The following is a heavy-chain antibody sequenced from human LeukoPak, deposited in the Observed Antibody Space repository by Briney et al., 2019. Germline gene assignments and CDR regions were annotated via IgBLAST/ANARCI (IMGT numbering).Heavy chain of an antibody. Sequence: PGGSLRLSCAASGFTFTNYWMSWVRQAPGKGLELVANIKQDRSEKYYVDSVKGRFTISRDNAKNSLYLQMNSLRAEDTAVYYCARDGSDSTGYYYALWGQGTLVTVSS. V-gene: IGHV3-7*01. CDR3: ARDGSDSTGYYYAL. CDR1: GFTFTNYW. J-gene: IGHJ4*02. CDR2: IKQDRSEK. D-gene: IGHD3-22*01.